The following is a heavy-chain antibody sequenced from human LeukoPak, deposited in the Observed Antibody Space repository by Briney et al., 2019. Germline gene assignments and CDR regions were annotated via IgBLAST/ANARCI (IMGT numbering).Heavy chain of an antibody. D-gene: IGHD6-19*01. CDR3: ARCEYGSGLYAPGY. Sequence: SETLSLTCTVSGDSITTYYWSWIRQPAGKGLEWIGRIYTRGSTNYNPSLKSRVSMSVDTSKKQFSLKLSSVTAADTAVYYCARCEYGSGLYAPGYWGQGTLVTVSS. CDR2: IYTRGST. V-gene: IGHV4-4*07. J-gene: IGHJ4*02. CDR1: GDSITTYY.